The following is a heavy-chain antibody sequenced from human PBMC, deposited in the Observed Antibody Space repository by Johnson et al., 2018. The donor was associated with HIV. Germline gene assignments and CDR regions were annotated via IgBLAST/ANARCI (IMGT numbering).Heavy chain of an antibody. D-gene: IGHD3-16*01. Sequence: QVQLVESGGGVVQPGRSLRLSCAASGFTFSSYGMHWVRQAPGKGLEWVAVLWYAGSNKYYADSVKGRFTISRDNSKNTLYLQMNSLRAEDTAVYYCAKWGLGGGADAFDIWGQGTMVTVSS. CDR1: GFTFSSYG. CDR3: AKWGLGGGADAFDI. J-gene: IGHJ3*02. V-gene: IGHV3-33*06. CDR2: LWYAGSNK.